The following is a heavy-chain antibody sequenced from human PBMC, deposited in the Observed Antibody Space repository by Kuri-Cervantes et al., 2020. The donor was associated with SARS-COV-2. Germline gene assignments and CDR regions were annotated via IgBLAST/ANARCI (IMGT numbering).Heavy chain of an antibody. V-gene: IGHV3-33*01. CDR3: ARDSEGSTAVRPGYFYGMDV. CDR1: GLSFRSYG. J-gene: IGHJ6*02. Sequence: GGSLRLSCAASGLSFRSYGMHRVRQAPGKGLEWVAIIWNDGSNKFYGDSVRGRFTISRDNSKNTLYLQMNSLRAEDTAVYYCARDSEGSTAVRPGYFYGMDVWGQGTTVTVSS. D-gene: IGHD6-6*01. CDR2: IWNDGSNK.